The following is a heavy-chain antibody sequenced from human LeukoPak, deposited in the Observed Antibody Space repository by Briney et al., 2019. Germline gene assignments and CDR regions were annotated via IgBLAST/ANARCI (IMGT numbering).Heavy chain of an antibody. D-gene: IGHD2-21*01. CDR1: GFTFSSYS. CDR3: ARVQSHIVVRLGYFDL. J-gene: IGHJ2*01. V-gene: IGHV3-21*01. CDR2: ISSSSSYI. Sequence: GGSLRLSCAASGFTFSSYSMNWVRQAPGKGLEWVSSISSSSSYIYYADSVKGRFTISRDNAKNSLYLQMNSLRAEDTAVYYCARVQSHIVVRLGYFDLWGRGTLVTVSS.